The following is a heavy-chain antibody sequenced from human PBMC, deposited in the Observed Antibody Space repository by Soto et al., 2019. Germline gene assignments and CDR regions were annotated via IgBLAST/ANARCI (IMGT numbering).Heavy chain of an antibody. V-gene: IGHV1-58*02. J-gene: IGHJ4*02. CDR1: GFTFTSSA. Sequence: ASVKVSCKASGFTFTSSAMQWVRQARGQRLEWIGWIVVGSGNTNYAQKFQERVTITRDMSTSTAYMELSSLRSEDTAVYYCAANSDDDFWSGLDYFDYWGQGTLVTVSS. CDR3: AANSDDDFWSGLDYFDY. D-gene: IGHD3-3*01. CDR2: IVVGSGNT.